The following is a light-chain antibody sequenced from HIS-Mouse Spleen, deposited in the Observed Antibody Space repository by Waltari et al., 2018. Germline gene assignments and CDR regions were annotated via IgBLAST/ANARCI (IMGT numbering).Light chain of an antibody. J-gene: IGLJ2*01. V-gene: IGLV3-10*01. CDR1: ALPKKY. CDR3: YSTDSSGNHRV. Sequence: SYELTQPPSVSVSPGQTARITCSGDALPKKYASWYQQKSGQAPVLVIYEDSKRPSGIPERFSGYRSGTMATLTISGAQVEDEADYYCYSTDSSGNHRVFGGGTKLTVL. CDR2: EDS.